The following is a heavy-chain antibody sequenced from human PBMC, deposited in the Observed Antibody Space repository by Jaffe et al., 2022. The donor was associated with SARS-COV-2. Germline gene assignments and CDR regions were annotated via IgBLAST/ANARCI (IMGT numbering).Heavy chain of an antibody. J-gene: IGHJ6*02. V-gene: IGHV1-2*04. CDR1: GYTFTGYY. CDR3: ARERGGYSSGLVPYGMDV. D-gene: IGHD6-19*01. CDR2: INPNSGGT. Sequence: QVQLVQSGAEVKKPGASVKVSCKASGYTFTGYYMHWVRQAPGQGLEWMGWINPNSGGTNYAQKFQGWVTMTRDTSISTAYMELSRLRSDDTAVYYCARERGGYSSGLVPYGMDVWGQGTTVTVSS.